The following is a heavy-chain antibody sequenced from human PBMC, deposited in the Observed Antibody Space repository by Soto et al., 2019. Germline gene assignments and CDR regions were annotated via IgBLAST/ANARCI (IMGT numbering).Heavy chain of an antibody. CDR1: GGSFSGYH. V-gene: IGHV4-34*01. J-gene: IGHJ4*02. D-gene: IGHD2-2*02. CDR2: ITHRGSP. Sequence: QVQLQQWGAGLLKPSETLSLTCAVYGGSFSGYHWTWIRQPPGRGLDWIGEITHRGSPNYNPSLKSRVTISIDTSKKQFSLNLISVTAADTAVYYCARIPGSDYTDPHDYWGQGTLVTVSS. CDR3: ARIPGSDYTDPHDY.